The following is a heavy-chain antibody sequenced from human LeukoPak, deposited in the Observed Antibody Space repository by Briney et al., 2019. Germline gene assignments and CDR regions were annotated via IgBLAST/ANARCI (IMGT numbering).Heavy chain of an antibody. CDR1: GCSISSYY. CDR3: ARGGYSYGYDYYYGMDV. Sequence: SETLSLTCTASGCSISSYYWSWIRQPAGKGLEWIGRIYTSGSTNYNPSLKSRVTMSVDTSKNQSSLKLSSVTAADTAVYYCARGGYSYGYDYYYGMDVWGQGTTVTVSS. V-gene: IGHV4-4*07. CDR2: IYTSGST. D-gene: IGHD5-18*01. J-gene: IGHJ6*02.